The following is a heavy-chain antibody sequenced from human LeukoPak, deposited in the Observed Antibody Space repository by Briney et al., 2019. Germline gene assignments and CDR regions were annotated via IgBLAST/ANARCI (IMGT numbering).Heavy chain of an antibody. CDR1: GGSISSGRYY. D-gene: IGHD3-10*01. CDR2: IYTRGST. CDR3: ATDGMVRGPDAWFDS. J-gene: IGHJ5*01. Sequence: SETLSLTCNVSGGSISSGRYYWSWIRQPAGKGLEWIERIYTRGSTNYNPSLKSRVTMSVDTSKNQFSLKLSSVTAADTAVYYCATDGMVRGPDAWFDSWGQGTLVTVSS. V-gene: IGHV4-61*02.